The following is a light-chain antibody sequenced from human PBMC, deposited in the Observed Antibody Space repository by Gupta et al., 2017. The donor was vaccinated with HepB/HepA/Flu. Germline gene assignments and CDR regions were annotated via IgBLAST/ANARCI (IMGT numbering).Light chain of an antibody. CDR2: DVS. Sequence: QSALTQPASVSGSPGQSITISCTGTSRDIGAYNSVSWYQQYPGKAPKLLIYDVSNRPSGVSNRFSASKSGNTASLTSSGLQPEDEADYYCSSFTSTTTLVRFGGGTKLTVL. CDR3: SSFTSTTTLVR. CDR1: SRDIGAYNS. J-gene: IGLJ2*01. V-gene: IGLV2-14*03.